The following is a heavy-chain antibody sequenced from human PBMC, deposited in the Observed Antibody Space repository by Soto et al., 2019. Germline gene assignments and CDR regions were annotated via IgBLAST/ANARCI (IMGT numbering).Heavy chain of an antibody. CDR1: GGTLSNYA. CDR3: ATPLEAGPVYYYYYGMDV. CDR2: INPSGGST. Sequence: GASVKVSCKASGGTLSNYALSWVRQAPGQGLEWMGIINPSGGSTSYAQKFQGRVTMTRDTSTSTVYMELSSLRSEDTAVYYCATPLEAGPVYYYYYGMDVWGQGTTVTVSS. V-gene: IGHV1-46*03. D-gene: IGHD6-19*01. J-gene: IGHJ6*02.